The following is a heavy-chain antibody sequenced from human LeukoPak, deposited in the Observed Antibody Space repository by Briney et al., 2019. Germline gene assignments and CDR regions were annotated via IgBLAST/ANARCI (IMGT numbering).Heavy chain of an antibody. CDR3: ARAIVVPAALFDY. J-gene: IGHJ4*02. CDR1: GDSISSSSYY. D-gene: IGHD2-2*01. CDR2: IYYGGST. Sequence: PSETLSLTCTVSGDSISSSSYYWGWIRQPPGKGLEWIGSIYYGGSTHNNPSLKSRVTLSVDTSKNQFSLKLSSVTAADTAVYYCARAIVVPAALFDYWGQGTLVTVSS. V-gene: IGHV4-39*07.